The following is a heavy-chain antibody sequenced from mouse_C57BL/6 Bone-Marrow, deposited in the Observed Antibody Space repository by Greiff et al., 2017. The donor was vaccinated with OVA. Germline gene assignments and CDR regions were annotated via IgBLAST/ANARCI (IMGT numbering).Heavy chain of an antibody. CDR3: TTCSPWFAY. CDR2: IDPENGDT. J-gene: IGHJ3*01. V-gene: IGHV14-4*01. D-gene: IGHD1-1*01. CDR1: GFNIKDDY. Sequence: EVQLQQSGAELVRPGASVKLSCTASGFNIKDDYMHWVKQRPEQGLEWIGWIDPENGDTEYASKFQGKATITADTSSNTAYLHLSSLTSEDAAVYYCTTCSPWFAYWGQGTLVTVSA.